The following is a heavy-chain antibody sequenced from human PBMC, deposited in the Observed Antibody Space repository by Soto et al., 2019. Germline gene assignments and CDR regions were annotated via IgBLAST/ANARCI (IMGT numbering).Heavy chain of an antibody. CDR3: ARDSISDNAVVLDPSHLDH. J-gene: IGHJ4*02. CDR1: GDSFSSFS. Sequence: GGSLRLSCTGSGDSFSSFSMNWVRQAPGKGLEWVSYISSRIGTTYYADSVQGRFTISRDNVKNSLFLQMNSLRVEDTAVYYCARDSISDNAVVLDPSHLDHWGQGTLVTVSS. D-gene: IGHD2-15*01. CDR2: ISSRIGTT. V-gene: IGHV3-48*01.